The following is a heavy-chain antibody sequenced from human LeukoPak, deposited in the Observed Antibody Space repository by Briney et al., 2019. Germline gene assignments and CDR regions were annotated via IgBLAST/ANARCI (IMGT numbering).Heavy chain of an antibody. Sequence: GGSLRLSCAASGFTFSDYDMHWVRQATGEGLEWVSAIGAAGDTYYTGSVKGRFTISRENAKNSLYLQMNSLRAGDTAVYYCARVAKERVGGVYYFDYWGQGTLVTVSS. J-gene: IGHJ4*02. V-gene: IGHV3-13*01. CDR2: IGAAGDT. D-gene: IGHD1-1*01. CDR3: ARVAKERVGGVYYFDY. CDR1: GFTFSDYD.